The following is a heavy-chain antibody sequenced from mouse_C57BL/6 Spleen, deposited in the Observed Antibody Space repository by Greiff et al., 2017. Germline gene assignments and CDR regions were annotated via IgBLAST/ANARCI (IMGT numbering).Heavy chain of an antibody. V-gene: IGHV1-59*01. J-gene: IGHJ1*03. CDR3: ARRSELGRGWYFDV. CDR2: IDPSDSYT. D-gene: IGHD4-1*01. Sequence: VQLQQPGAELVRPGTSVKLSCKASGYTFTSYWMHWVKQRPGQGLEWIGVIDPSDSYTNYNQKFKGKATLTVDTSSSTAYMQLSSLTSEDSAVYYCARRSELGRGWYFDVWGTGTTVTVSS. CDR1: GYTFTSYW.